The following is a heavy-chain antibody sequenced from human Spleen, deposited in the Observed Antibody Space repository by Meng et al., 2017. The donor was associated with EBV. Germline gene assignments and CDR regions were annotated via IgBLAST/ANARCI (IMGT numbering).Heavy chain of an antibody. CDR3: ARGTWELRG. J-gene: IGHJ4*02. V-gene: IGHV4-34*01. CDR2: IIETGSA. CDR1: GESLSGFY. D-gene: IGHD1-7*01. Sequence: QVQLEQWGAXLLKPXXXLSLTCAVYGESLSGFYWTWIRQAPGKGLEWIGEIIETGSANYNPSLKSRVTISVDTSKSRFSLRLRSVTAADTAKYYCARGTWELRGWGQGTLVTVSS.